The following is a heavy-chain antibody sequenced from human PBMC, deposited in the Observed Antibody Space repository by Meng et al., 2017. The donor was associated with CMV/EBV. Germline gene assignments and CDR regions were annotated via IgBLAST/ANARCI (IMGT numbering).Heavy chain of an antibody. CDR2: MNPNSGNT. CDR1: GYTFTSYD. J-gene: IGHJ4*02. CDR3: ATRGLSDCSSTSCYQIGDY. V-gene: IGHV1-8*01. Sequence: ASVKVSCKASGYTFTSYDINWVRQATGQGLEWMGWMNPNSGNTGYAQKFQGRVTMTRNTSISTAYMGLSSLRSEDTAVYYCATRGLSDCSSTSCYQIGDYWGQGTLVTVSS. D-gene: IGHD2-2*01.